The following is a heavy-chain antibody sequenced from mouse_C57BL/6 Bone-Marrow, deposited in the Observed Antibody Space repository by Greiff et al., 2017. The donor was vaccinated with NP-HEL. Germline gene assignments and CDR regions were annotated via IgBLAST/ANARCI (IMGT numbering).Heavy chain of an antibody. V-gene: IGHV3-6*01. CDR2: ISYDGSN. CDR3: AKGGASWFAY. D-gene: IGHD3-1*01. J-gene: IGHJ3*01. CDR1: GYSITSGYY. Sequence: DVQLQESGPGLVKPSQSLSLTCSVTGYSITSGYYWNWIRQFPGNKLEWMGYISYDGSNNYNPSLKNRISITRYTSKNQFFLKLNSVTTEDTATYYCAKGGASWFAYWGQGTLVTVSA.